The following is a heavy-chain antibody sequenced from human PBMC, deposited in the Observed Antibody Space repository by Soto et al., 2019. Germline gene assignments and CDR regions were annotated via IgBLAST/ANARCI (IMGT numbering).Heavy chain of an antibody. Sequence: QVQLQESGTGLVEPSGTLSLTCNVYDGSINNGEWCSWVRQPPGKGLEWIGEVYHNGNTNYNASLKSRVTVSVEKSRNQFSLRLTSVTPSYTAVYYCATRGIVGPIYWGQGTLVTVSS. CDR1: DGSINNGEW. CDR2: VYHNGNT. D-gene: IGHD1-26*01. V-gene: IGHV4-4*02. CDR3: ATRGIVGPIY. J-gene: IGHJ4*02.